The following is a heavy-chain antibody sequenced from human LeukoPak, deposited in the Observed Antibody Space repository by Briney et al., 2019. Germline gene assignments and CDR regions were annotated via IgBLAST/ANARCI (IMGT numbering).Heavy chain of an antibody. CDR1: GYTFTSYG. D-gene: IGHD6-13*01. CDR3: AREGSDSSSWPG. CDR2: VSAYNGNT. Sequence: ASVKVSCKASGYTFTSYGISWVRQAPGQGLEWMGWVSAYNGNTNYAQKLQGRVTMTTDTSTSTAYMELSSLRSEDTAVYYCAREGSDSSSWPGWGQGTLVTVSS. J-gene: IGHJ4*02. V-gene: IGHV1-18*01.